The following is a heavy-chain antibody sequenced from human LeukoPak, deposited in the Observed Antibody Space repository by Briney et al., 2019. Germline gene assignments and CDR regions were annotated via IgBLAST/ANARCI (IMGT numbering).Heavy chain of an antibody. D-gene: IGHD2-2*01. CDR2: ISGSGGST. J-gene: IGHJ4*02. CDR1: GFTFSSYA. Sequence: SGGSLRLSCAASGFTFSSYAMSWVRQAPGEGLEWVSAISGSGGSTYYADSVKGRFTISRDNSKNTLYLQMNSLRAEDTAVYYCAKVTEWVPAAPLDYWGQGTLVTVSS. V-gene: IGHV3-23*01. CDR3: AKVTEWVPAAPLDY.